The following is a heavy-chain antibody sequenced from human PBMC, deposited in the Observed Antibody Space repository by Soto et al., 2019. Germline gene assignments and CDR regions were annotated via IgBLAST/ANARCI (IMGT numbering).Heavy chain of an antibody. Sequence: QVQLVESGGGVVQPGRSLRLSCAASGFTFSSYGMHWVRQAPGKGLEWVAVISYDGSNKYYADSVKGRFTISRDNSKNTLYLQMNSLRAEDTAVYYCAKKATIFGVELYYFDYWGQGTLVTVSS. J-gene: IGHJ4*02. CDR1: GFTFSSYG. CDR3: AKKATIFGVELYYFDY. CDR2: ISYDGSNK. V-gene: IGHV3-30*18. D-gene: IGHD3-3*01.